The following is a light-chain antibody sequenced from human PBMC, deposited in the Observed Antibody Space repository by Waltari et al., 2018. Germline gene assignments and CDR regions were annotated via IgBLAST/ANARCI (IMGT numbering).Light chain of an antibody. J-gene: IGKJ4*01. V-gene: IGKV3D-15*01. CDR1: QSVSSS. CDR3: QQNSDWPLT. Sequence: EKVMTQSPATLSLSPGERATLSCRASQSVSSSLAWYQQKPGQAPRLLIYGAYSRATGIPDRFSGSVSWTEFTLTISSLEPEDGAVYYCQQNSDWPLTFGGGTKVEIK. CDR2: GAY.